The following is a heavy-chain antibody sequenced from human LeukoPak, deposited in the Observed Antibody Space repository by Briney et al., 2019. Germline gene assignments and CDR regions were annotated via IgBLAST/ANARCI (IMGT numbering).Heavy chain of an antibody. CDR1: GFTFDDYA. D-gene: IGHD4-17*01. CDR3: AKDLISDYGDSDIDY. V-gene: IGHV3-23*01. CDR2: ISWNSGST. Sequence: GGSLRLSCAASGFTFDDYALHWVRQAPGKGLEWVSGISWNSGSTYYADSVKGRFTISRDNSKNTLYLQMNSLRAEDTAVYYCAKDLISDYGDSDIDYWGQGTLVTVSS. J-gene: IGHJ4*02.